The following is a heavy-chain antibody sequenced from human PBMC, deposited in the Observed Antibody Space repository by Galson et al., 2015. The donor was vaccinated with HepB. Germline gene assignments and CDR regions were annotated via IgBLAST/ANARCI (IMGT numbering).Heavy chain of an antibody. CDR2: IIPIFGTA. D-gene: IGHD3-9*01. V-gene: IGHV1-69*13. CDR3: ASHVYYDILTGYLGAFDI. Sequence: SVKVSCKASGGTFSSYAISWVRQAPGQGLEWMGGIIPIFGTANYAQKFQGRVTITADESTSTAYMELSSLRSEDTAVYYCASHVYYDILTGYLGAFDIWGQGTMVTVSS. J-gene: IGHJ3*02. CDR1: GGTFSSYA.